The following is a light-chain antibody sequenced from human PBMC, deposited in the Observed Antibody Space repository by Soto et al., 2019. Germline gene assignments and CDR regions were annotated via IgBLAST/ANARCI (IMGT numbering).Light chain of an antibody. J-gene: IGLJ3*02. CDR1: SSNIGVNT. CDR3: AVWDDSLDGWV. V-gene: IGLV1-44*01. CDR2: SSN. Sequence: QSVLTQPPSASGAPGQRVTISCSGSSSNIGVNTVNWYQQLPGTAPKLLMYSSNKRPSGVTDRFSGSKSGTSASLAISGLQSEDEADYYCAVWDDSLDGWVFGGGTKVTVL.